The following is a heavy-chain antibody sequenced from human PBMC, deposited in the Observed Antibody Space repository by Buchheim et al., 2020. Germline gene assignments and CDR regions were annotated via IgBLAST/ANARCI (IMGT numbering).Heavy chain of an antibody. V-gene: IGHV3-48*04. Sequence: EVQLVESGGGLVQPGGSLRLSCAASGFTFSSYSMNWVRQAPGKGLEWVSYISSSSSTIYYADSVKGRFTISRDNAKNSLYLQMNGLRAEDTAVYYCASSIAAAGRDIDYWGQGTL. CDR2: ISSSSSTI. CDR1: GFTFSSYS. J-gene: IGHJ4*02. D-gene: IGHD6-13*01. CDR3: ASSIAAAGRDIDY.